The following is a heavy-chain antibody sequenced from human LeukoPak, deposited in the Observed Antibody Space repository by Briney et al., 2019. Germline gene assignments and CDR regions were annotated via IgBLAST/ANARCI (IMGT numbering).Heavy chain of an antibody. CDR2: INHSGST. V-gene: IGHV4-34*01. J-gene: IGHJ4*02. D-gene: IGHD4-17*01. CDR3: ARGVGDYRVLYYFAY. CDR1: GGSFSGYY. Sequence: PSETLSLTCAVYGGSFSGYYWSWIRQPPGKGLEWIGEINHSGSTNYNPSLKSRVTISVDTSKNRFSLKLSSVTAADTAVYYCARGVGDYRVLYYFAYWGQGTLVTVSS.